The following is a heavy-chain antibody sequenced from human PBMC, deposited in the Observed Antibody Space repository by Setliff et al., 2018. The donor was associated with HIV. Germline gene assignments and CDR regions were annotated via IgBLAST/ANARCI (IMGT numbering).Heavy chain of an antibody. CDR3: ARHAAGPDGPFDH. CDR2: VYHTGST. D-gene: IGHD2-2*01. J-gene: IGHJ4*02. V-gene: IGHV4-38-2*01. CDR1: GYSMSSGYY. Sequence: NPSETLSLTCGVSGYSMSSGYYWGWIRQPPGKGLEWIGNVYHTGSTYYNPSLKSRVTISVDTSKNQFSLKLSSVIAADTAVYYCARHAAGPDGPFDHWGQGTLVTVSS.